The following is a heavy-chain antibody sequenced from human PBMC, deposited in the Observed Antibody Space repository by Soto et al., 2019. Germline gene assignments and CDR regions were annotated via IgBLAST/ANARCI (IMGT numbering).Heavy chain of an antibody. D-gene: IGHD4-17*01. Sequence: QVQLVQSGAEVKKPGASVRVSCKASGYTFTKFDINWVRQATGQGLEWMGWMNPNSGNTGYAQKFQGRVTMTRTTSTTTAYMELSTLRSDDTAVYYCVRGDYGDSSHSFDPWGQGTLVPVPS. CDR2: MNPNSGNT. J-gene: IGHJ5*02. V-gene: IGHV1-8*01. CDR3: VRGDYGDSSHSFDP. CDR1: GYTFTKFD.